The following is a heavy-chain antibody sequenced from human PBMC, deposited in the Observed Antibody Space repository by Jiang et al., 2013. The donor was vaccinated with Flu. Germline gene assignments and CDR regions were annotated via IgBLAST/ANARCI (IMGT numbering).Heavy chain of an antibody. CDR3: KGSIGARGDYFDY. CDR2: MNPNSGNT. V-gene: IGHV1-8*01. Sequence: GAEVKKPGASVKVSCKASGYTFTSYDINWVRQATGQGLEWMGWMNPNSGNTGYAQKFQGRVTMTRNTSISTAYMELSSLRSEDTAVYYCKGSIGARGDYFDYWGQGTLVTVSS. CDR1: GYTFTSYD. J-gene: IGHJ4*02. D-gene: IGHD1-26*01.